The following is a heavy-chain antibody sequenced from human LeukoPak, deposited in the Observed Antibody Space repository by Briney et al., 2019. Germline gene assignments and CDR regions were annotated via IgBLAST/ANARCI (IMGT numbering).Heavy chain of an antibody. Sequence: PSETLSLTCSVSGGSISSSSNYWGWIRQPPGKGLEWIGNIYNRGSTYYNPSLKSRVTISVDTSKNQFSLNLSSVTAADTAVYYCARVTTNWYFDLWGRGTLVTVSS. D-gene: IGHD4-17*01. CDR3: ARVTTNWYFDL. CDR2: IYNRGST. CDR1: GGSISSSSNY. V-gene: IGHV4-39*01. J-gene: IGHJ2*01.